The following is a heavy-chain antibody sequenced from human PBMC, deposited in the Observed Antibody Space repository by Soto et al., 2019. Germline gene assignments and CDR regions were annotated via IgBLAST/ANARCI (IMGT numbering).Heavy chain of an antibody. Sequence: QLHLRESGPGLVKPSETLSLTCTVSGGSITSSSYYWGWIRQPPGKGLEWIGSIYYSGSTYYNPSLKSRVTISVDTSKNQCSLKRSSVTAADTAVYYCATQEVGGSYVYTFDPWGQGTLVTVSS. CDR1: GGSITSSSYY. J-gene: IGHJ5*02. CDR2: IYYSGST. V-gene: IGHV4-39*01. CDR3: ATQEVGGSYVYTFDP. D-gene: IGHD1-26*01.